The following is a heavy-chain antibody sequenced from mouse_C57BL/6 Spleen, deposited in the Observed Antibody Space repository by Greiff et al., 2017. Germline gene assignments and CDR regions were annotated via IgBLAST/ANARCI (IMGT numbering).Heavy chain of an antibody. V-gene: IGHV7-3*01. CDR2: IRNKANGYTT. CDR1: GFTFTDYY. Sequence: EVKLVESGGGLVQPGGSLSLSCAASGFTFTDYYMSWVRQPPGKALEWLGFIRNKANGYTTEYSASVKGRFTISRDNSQSILYLQMNALRAEDSAIYYCARYSSYAMDYWGQGTSVTVSS. J-gene: IGHJ4*01. CDR3: ARYSSYAMDY.